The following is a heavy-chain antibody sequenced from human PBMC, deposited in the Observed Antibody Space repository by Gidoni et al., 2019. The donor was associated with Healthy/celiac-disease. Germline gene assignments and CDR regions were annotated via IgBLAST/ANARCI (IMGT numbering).Heavy chain of an antibody. CDR3: ARGFGVANGEFDY. J-gene: IGHJ4*02. Sequence: QVQLVQSGAEVKKPGSSVKVSCKASGGTLSSYAISWVGQAPGQGLEWMGGIIPIFGTANYEQKFQGRVTITADESKSTAYRELSSLRSEDTAVYYCARGFGVANGEFDYWGQGTLVTVSS. V-gene: IGHV1-69*01. D-gene: IGHD3-3*01. CDR1: GGTLSSYA. CDR2: IIPIFGTA.